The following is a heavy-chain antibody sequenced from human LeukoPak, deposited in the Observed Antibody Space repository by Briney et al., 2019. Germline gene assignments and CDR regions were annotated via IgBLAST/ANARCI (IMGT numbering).Heavy chain of an antibody. CDR1: GFPFSSYS. CDR2: ISSSGSTI. D-gene: IGHD5-18*01. Sequence: GGSLRLSCAASGFPFSSYSMNWVRQAPGKGLEWVSYISSSGSTIYYADSVEGRFTISRDNAKNSLYLQMNSLRAEDTAVYYCARDFRGYSYGYYYYYMDVWGKGTTVTVSS. V-gene: IGHV3-48*04. CDR3: ARDFRGYSYGYYYYYMDV. J-gene: IGHJ6*03.